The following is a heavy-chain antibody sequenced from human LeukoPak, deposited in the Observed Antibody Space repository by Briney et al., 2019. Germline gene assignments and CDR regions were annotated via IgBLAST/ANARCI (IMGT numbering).Heavy chain of an antibody. CDR1: GGSISSYY. CDR2: IYTSGST. D-gene: IGHD1-7*01. V-gene: IGHV4-4*07. CDR3: ARGGNYWPQWWFDP. Sequence: SETLSLTCTVSGGSISSYYWSWIRQPAGKGLEWIGRIYTSGSTNYNPSLKSRVTMSLGASKNQFSLELNSVTPADTAVYYCARGGNYWPQWWFDPWGRGTLVSVSS. J-gene: IGHJ5*02.